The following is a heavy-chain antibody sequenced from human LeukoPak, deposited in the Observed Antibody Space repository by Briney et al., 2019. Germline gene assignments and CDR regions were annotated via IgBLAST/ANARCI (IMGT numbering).Heavy chain of an antibody. CDR2: INSDGSST. V-gene: IGHV3-74*01. CDR3: ARQPDYGDYVSLDY. CDR1: GFTFSSYW. Sequence: PGGSLRLSCAASGFTFSSYWMHWVRQAPGKGLVWVSRINSDGSSTSYADSVKGRFTISRDNAKNTLYLQMNSLRAEDTAVCYCARQPDYGDYVSLDYWGQGTLVTVSS. D-gene: IGHD4-17*01. J-gene: IGHJ4*02.